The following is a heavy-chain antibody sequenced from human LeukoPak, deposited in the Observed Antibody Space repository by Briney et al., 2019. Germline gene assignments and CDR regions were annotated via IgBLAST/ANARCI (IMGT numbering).Heavy chain of an antibody. CDR2: IIPIFGTA. J-gene: IGHJ4*02. CDR1: GGTFISYA. Sequence: GASVKVSCKASGGTFISYAISWVRQAPGQGLEWMGGIIPIFGTANYAQKFQGRVTITTDESTSTAYMELSSLRSEDTAVYYCARDLPGASSGYYGGYWGQGTLVTVSS. D-gene: IGHD3-22*01. CDR3: ARDLPGASSGYYGGY. V-gene: IGHV1-69*05.